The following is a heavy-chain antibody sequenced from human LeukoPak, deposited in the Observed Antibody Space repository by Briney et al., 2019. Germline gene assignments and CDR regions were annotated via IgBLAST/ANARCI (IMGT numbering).Heavy chain of an antibody. J-gene: IGHJ3*02. CDR1: EFTFSNYA. V-gene: IGHV3-23*01. CDR2: ISGSGGST. Sequence: GGSLRLSCAASEFTFSNYAMTWVRQAPGKGLEWVSCISGSGGSTYYADSVKGRFTISRDNSKNTLYLQMHSLRAEDTAVYYCARERNLMSRAFDIWGQGTMVTVSS. D-gene: IGHD5/OR15-5a*01. CDR3: ARERNLMSRAFDI.